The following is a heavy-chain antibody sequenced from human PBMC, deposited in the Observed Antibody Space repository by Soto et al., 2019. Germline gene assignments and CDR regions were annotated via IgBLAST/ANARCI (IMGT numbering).Heavy chain of an antibody. V-gene: IGHV3-30-3*01. CDR1: GFTFSSYA. CDR3: ARATTRDAFDI. CDR2: ISYDGSNK. Sequence: SLRLSCAASGFTFSSYAMHWVRQAPGKGLEWVAVISYDGSNKYYADSVKGRFTISRDNSKNTLYLQMNSLRAEDTAVYYCARATTRDAFDIWGQGTMVTVSS. D-gene: IGHD4-17*01. J-gene: IGHJ3*02.